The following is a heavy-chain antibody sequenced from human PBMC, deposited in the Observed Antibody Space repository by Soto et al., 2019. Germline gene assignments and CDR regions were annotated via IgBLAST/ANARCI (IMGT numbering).Heavy chain of an antibody. CDR3: FQAEDGIRVTVPVSAFLLNRSSDL. J-gene: IGHJ2*01. CDR2: ISGRGGST. V-gene: IGHV3-23*01. Sequence: KVLEWVSAISGRGGSTYYADSVTGRFTISRDNSKNTLYLQMNSLRAEDTAVFFFFQAEDGIRVTVPVSAFLLNRSSDL. D-gene: IGHD3-16*02.